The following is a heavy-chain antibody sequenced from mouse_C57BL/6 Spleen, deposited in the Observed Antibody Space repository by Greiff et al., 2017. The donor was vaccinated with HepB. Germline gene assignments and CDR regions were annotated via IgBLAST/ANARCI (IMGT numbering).Heavy chain of an antibody. CDR3: ASWDDGSFAY. CDR2: INPSSGYT. J-gene: IGHJ3*01. D-gene: IGHD2-3*01. V-gene: IGHV1-4*01. Sequence: VKVVESGAELARPGASVKMSCKASGYTFTSYTMHWVKQRPGQGLEWIGYINPSSGYTKYNQKFKDKATLTADKSSSTAYMQLSSLTSEDSAVYYCASWDDGSFAYCGQGTLVTVSA. CDR1: GYTFTSYT.